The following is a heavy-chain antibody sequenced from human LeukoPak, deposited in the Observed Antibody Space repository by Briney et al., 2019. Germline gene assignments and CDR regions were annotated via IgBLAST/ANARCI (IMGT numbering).Heavy chain of an antibody. CDR2: IYHSGST. V-gene: IGHV4-38-2*02. CDR1: GYSISSGYY. J-gene: IGHJ4*02. CDR3: ARGPRWVLNDVFDI. Sequence: PSETLSLTCTVSGYSISSGYYWGWIRQPPGKGLEWIGIIYHSGSTYDNPSLRSRVTMSVDTSKNQFSLKLYSVTAADTAVYYCARGPRWVLNDVFDIWGQGTLVTVSS. D-gene: IGHD4-23*01.